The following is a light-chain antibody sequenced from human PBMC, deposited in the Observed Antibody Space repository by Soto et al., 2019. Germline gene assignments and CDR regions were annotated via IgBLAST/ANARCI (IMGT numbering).Light chain of an antibody. CDR3: AAWDDSLSGRYV. CDR1: SSNIGSNT. CDR2: SNN. J-gene: IGLJ1*01. V-gene: IGLV1-44*01. Sequence: QPVLTQPPSASGTPGQRVTISCSGSSSNIGSNTVNWYQQLPGTAPKLLIYSNNQRPSGVPDRFSGSKSGTSASLAISGLQSEDAADYYCAAWDDSLSGRYVFGTGTKLTVL.